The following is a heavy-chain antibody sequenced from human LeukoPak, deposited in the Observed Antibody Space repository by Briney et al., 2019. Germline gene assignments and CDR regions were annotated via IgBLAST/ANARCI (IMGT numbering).Heavy chain of an antibody. CDR2: IYTSGST. CDR1: GGSISSYY. Sequence: SETLSLTCTVSGGSISSYYWSWIRQPAGKGLEWIGLIYTSGSTNYNPSLKSRVTMSVDTSKNQFSLKLSSVTAADTAVYYCARDRLVYSSSSGWFDPWGQGTLVTVSS. V-gene: IGHV4-4*07. CDR3: ARDRLVYSSSSGWFDP. J-gene: IGHJ5*02. D-gene: IGHD6-6*01.